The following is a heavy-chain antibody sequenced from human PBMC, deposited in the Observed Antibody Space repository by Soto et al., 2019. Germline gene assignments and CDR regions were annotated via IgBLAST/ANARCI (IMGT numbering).Heavy chain of an antibody. V-gene: IGHV4-59*01. J-gene: IGHJ4*02. D-gene: IGHD4-17*01. CDR3: ARGEYGDYVSEYVSFSNPENYFDY. Sequence: SETLSLTCTVSGGSISSYYWSWIRQPPGKGLEWIGYIYYSGSTNYNPSLKSRVTISVDTSKNQFSLKLSSVTAADTAVYYCARGEYGDYVSEYVSFSNPENYFDYWGQGTLVTVSS. CDR2: IYYSGST. CDR1: GGSISSYY.